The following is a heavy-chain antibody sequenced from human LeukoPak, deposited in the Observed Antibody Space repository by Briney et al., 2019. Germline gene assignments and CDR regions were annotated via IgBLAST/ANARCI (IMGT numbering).Heavy chain of an antibody. D-gene: IGHD3-22*01. CDR1: GGSIRSSSYY. Sequence: SETLSLTCTVSGGSIRSSSYYWGWIRQPPGKGLEWIGSIYYSGSTYYNPSLKSRVTMSVDTSKNQFSLKLTSVTAADTAVYYCARRMRDSSGYYYYGVHVWGQGTTVTVSS. CDR2: IYYSGST. J-gene: IGHJ6*02. V-gene: IGHV4-39*01. CDR3: ARRMRDSSGYYYYGVHV.